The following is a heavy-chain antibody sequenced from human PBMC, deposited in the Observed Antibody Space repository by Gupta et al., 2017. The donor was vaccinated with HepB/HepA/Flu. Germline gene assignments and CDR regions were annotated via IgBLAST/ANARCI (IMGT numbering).Heavy chain of an antibody. CDR3: TKAHAVGSTTPFDY. J-gene: IGHJ4*02. CDR1: GFTFSTYG. CDR2: ISSSGFAT. V-gene: IGHV3-23*01. D-gene: IGHD1-26*01. Sequence: EVQLLESGGGLVQPGGSLRLSCAASGFTFSTYGMGWVRQAPGKGLEWVSSISSSGFATYYADSVKGRSTVSRDNSETKVSLQMNTLRAEDTARYYCTKAHAVGSTTPFDYWGRGTLVTVSS.